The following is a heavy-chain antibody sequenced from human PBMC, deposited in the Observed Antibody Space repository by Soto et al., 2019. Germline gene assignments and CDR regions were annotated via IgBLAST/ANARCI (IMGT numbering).Heavy chain of an antibody. CDR2: ISGSDGST. CDR1: GFTFSTYA. J-gene: IGHJ3*02. CDR3: AKKSLFSGWYVGDALNI. Sequence: EVQLLESGGGLVQPGGSLRLSCVASGFTFSTYAMNWVRQAPGKGLEWVSAISGSDGSTYYADSVKGRFTISRDNSKNTLYLQMISLRAENTAVYYSAKKSLFSGWYVGDALNIWGQGTMVTVSS. V-gene: IGHV3-23*01. D-gene: IGHD6-19*01.